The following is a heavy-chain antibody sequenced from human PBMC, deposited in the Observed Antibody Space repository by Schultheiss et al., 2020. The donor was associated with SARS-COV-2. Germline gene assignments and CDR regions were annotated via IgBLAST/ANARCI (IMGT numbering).Heavy chain of an antibody. J-gene: IGHJ4*02. V-gene: IGHV3-64D*06. Sequence: GGSLRLSCSASGFTFSSYAMHWVRQAPGKGLEYVSAISSNGGSTYYADSVKGRFTISRDNSKNTLYLQMSSLRAEDTAVYYCVKGGYYDFWSGYYLDYWGQGTLVTVSS. CDR3: VKGGYYDFWSGYYLDY. D-gene: IGHD3-3*01. CDR1: GFTFSSYA. CDR2: ISSNGGST.